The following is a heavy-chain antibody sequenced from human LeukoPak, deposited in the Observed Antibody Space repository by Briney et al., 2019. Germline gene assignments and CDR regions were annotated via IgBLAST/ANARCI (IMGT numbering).Heavy chain of an antibody. CDR3: ARHALFKKQLVLGYYYYGMDV. V-gene: IGHV4-39*01. J-gene: IGHJ6*02. CDR1: GGSISSSSYY. CDR2: IYYSGST. Sequence: SETLSLTCTVSGGSISSSSYYWGWIRQPPGKGLERIGSIYYSGSTYYNPSLKSRVTISVDTSKNQFSLKLSSVTAADTAVYYCARHALFKKQLVLGYYYYGMDVWGQGTTVTVSS. D-gene: IGHD6-13*01.